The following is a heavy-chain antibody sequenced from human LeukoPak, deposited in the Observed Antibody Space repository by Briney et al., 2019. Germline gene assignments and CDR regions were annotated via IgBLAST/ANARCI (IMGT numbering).Heavy chain of an antibody. J-gene: IGHJ4*02. CDR1: GYTFTSYG. CDR2: ISAYSGNT. CDR3: ARDWSIAVAGTGYFDY. V-gene: IGHV1-18*01. Sequence: ASVKVSCKASGYTFTSYGISWVRQAPGQGLEWMGWISAYSGNTNYAQKLQGRVTMTTDTSTSTAYMELRSLRSDDTAVYYCARDWSIAVAGTGYFDYWGQGTLVTVSS. D-gene: IGHD6-19*01.